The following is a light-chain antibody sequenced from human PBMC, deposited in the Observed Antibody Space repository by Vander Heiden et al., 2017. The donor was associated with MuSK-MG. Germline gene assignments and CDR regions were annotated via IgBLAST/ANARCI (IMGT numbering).Light chain of an antibody. CDR1: SSDVGGYNY. CDR3: SSYASSGTLGGV. J-gene: IGLJ2*01. V-gene: IGLV2-14*01. Sequence: PALTQHGSVSGSPGEAVTRRCTGTSSDVGGYNYVSWYQQHPGKDHKLRSYEGSNRPSGVSNRFSCSKSCSTDSPTNSGRQAEEEGDEVCSSYASSGTLGGVFGGGTKLTVL. CDR2: EGS.